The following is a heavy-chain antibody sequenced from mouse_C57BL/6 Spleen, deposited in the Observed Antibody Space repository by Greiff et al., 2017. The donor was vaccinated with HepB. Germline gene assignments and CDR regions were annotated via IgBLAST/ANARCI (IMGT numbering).Heavy chain of an antibody. V-gene: IGHV14-4*01. CDR1: GFNIKDDY. Sequence: EVQLVESGAELVRPGASVKLSCTASGFNIKDDYMHWVKQRPEQGLEWIGWIDPENGDTEYASKFQGKATITADTSSNTAYLQLSSLTSEDTAVYYCTSTKTRYYAMDYWGQGTSVTVSS. D-gene: IGHD2-1*01. CDR2: IDPENGDT. J-gene: IGHJ4*01. CDR3: TSTKTRYYAMDY.